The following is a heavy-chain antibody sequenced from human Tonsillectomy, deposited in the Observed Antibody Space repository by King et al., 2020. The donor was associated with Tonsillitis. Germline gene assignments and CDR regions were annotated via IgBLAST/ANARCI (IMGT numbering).Heavy chain of an antibody. V-gene: IGHV5-51*03. CDR3: ATRGGYYDSDY. CDR2: IYPSDSGT. CDR1: GYNFTNYW. Sequence: ELQLVQSGAEVKKPGESLKISCRGSGYNFTNYWIGWVRQMPGKGLEWMGIIYPSDSGTTYSPSFQVQVTISADKSISTAYLQWSSLKASDTAMYYCATRGGYYDSDYWGQGTLVTVSS. D-gene: IGHD3-22*01. J-gene: IGHJ4*02.